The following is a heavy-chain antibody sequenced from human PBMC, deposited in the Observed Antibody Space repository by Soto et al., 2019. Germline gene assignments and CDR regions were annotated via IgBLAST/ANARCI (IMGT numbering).Heavy chain of an antibody. V-gene: IGHV4-59*01. J-gene: IGHJ4*02. CDR2: IYYSGST. CDR1: GGSISSYY. D-gene: IGHD6-19*01. Sequence: SETLSLTCTVSGGSISSYYWSWIRQPPGKGLEWIGYIYYSGSTNYNPSLKSRVTISVDTSKNQFSLKLSSVTAADTAVYYCARSVEKMEVAGETFDYWGQGTLVTVSS. CDR3: ARSVEKMEVAGETFDY.